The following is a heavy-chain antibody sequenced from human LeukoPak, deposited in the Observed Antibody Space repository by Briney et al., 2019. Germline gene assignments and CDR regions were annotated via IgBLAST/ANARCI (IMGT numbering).Heavy chain of an antibody. V-gene: IGHV3-20*04. Sequence: GGSLRLSCAASGFSFNDYGMSWVRQAPGQGPEWVSGITWNGGSTEYAASVKGRFTISRDNAKNSLYLRMNSLRDEDTALYYCARGGGSIRHSYYYYVDVWGKGTSVTVSS. CDR3: ARGGGSIRHSYYYYVDV. CDR1: GFSFNDYG. CDR2: ITWNGGST. D-gene: IGHD2-15*01. J-gene: IGHJ6*03.